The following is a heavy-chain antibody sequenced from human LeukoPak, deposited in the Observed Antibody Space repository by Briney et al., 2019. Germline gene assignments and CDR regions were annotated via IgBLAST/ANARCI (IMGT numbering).Heavy chain of an antibody. CDR1: GGSFSGYY. D-gene: IGHD3-22*01. Sequence: SETLSLTCAVYGGSFSGYYWSWIRQPPGKGLEWIGEINHSGSTNYNPSLKSRVTISVDTSKNQFSLKLTSVTAADTAVYYCARRSKDSSGYYYFDYWGQGTLVTVSS. CDR3: ARRSKDSSGYYYFDY. J-gene: IGHJ4*02. V-gene: IGHV4-34*01. CDR2: INHSGST.